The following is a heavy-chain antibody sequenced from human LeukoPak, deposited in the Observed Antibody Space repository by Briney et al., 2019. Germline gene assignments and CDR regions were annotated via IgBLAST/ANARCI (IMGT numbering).Heavy chain of an antibody. J-gene: IGHJ6*03. D-gene: IGHD4-17*01. CDR3: ARLTAGDYGDHGLNSRYSYFYMDV. Sequence: SETLSLTCAVYGGSFSGYYWSWIRQPPGKGLEWIGEINYSGSTNYNSSLKSRVSISVDTSKNQFSLKLSSVTAADTAVYYCARLTAGDYGDHGLNSRYSYFYMDVWGKGTTVTISS. CDR2: INYSGST. V-gene: IGHV4-34*01. CDR1: GGSFSGYY.